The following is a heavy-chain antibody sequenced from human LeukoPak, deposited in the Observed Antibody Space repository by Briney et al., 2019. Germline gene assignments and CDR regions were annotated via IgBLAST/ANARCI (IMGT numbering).Heavy chain of an antibody. D-gene: IGHD5-24*01. CDR3: ARHAYNYGLDYFDP. V-gene: IGHV4-39*01. Sequence: SGTLSLTCSVSGDSINNRDSYWGWIRQPPGKGPQWIGSIYYSGGTYHNPSLKSRVRMSVDTSKNHFSLELTSVTAADTAVYYCARHAYNYGLDYFDPWGQGTQLTVSS. CDR2: IYYSGGT. CDR1: GDSINNRDSY. J-gene: IGHJ5*02.